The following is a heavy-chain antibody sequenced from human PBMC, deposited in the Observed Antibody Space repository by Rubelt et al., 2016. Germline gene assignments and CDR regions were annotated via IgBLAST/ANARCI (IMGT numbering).Heavy chain of an antibody. D-gene: IGHD3-10*01. CDR1: SYG. V-gene: IGHV3-33*01. J-gene: IGHJ6*02. Sequence: SYGMHWVRQAPGKGLEWVAVIWYDGSNKYYADSVKGRFTISRDNSKNTLYLQMNSLRAEDTAVYYCARDGASLVNTMVHGMDVWGQGTTVTVSS. CDR2: IWYDGSNK. CDR3: ARDGASLVNTMVHGMDV.